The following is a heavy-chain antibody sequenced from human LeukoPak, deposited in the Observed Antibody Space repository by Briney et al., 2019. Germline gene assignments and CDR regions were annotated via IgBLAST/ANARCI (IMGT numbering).Heavy chain of an antibody. CDR1: GFTFSSYA. D-gene: IGHD4-17*01. Sequence: KAGGSLRLSCAASGFTFSSYAMSWVRQAPGKGLEWVGRIKSKTDGGTTDYAAPVKGRFTISRDDSKNTLYLQMNSLKTEDTAVYYCTTDGRTAVMSYSQFDYWGQGTLVTVSS. CDR3: TTDGRTAVMSYSQFDY. V-gene: IGHV3-15*01. CDR2: IKSKTDGGTT. J-gene: IGHJ4*02.